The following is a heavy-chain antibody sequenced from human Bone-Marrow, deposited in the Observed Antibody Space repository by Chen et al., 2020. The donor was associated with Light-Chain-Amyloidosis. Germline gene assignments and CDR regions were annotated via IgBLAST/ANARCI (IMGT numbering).Heavy chain of an antibody. V-gene: IGHV3-30*18. CDR2: ISDDGSNE. D-gene: IGHD3-22*01. CDR1: GFTFSAYG. Sequence: QVQLVESGGGAVQPGRSLGLSCVASGFTFSAYGMHWVRQAPGKGLEWMAFISDDGSNEYYADSVKGRFTISRDNSKNTLSLQMSSLRAEDTAVYYCAKENYYDFMFPDYWGQGTLVTVSS. CDR3: AKENYYDFMFPDY. J-gene: IGHJ4*02.